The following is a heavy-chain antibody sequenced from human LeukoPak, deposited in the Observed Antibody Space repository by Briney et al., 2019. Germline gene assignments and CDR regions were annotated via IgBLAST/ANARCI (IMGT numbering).Heavy chain of an antibody. D-gene: IGHD4-17*01. V-gene: IGHV3-30*18. J-gene: IGHJ3*02. Sequence: GGSLRLSCAASGFTFSSYGMHWVRQAPGKGLEWVAVISYDGSNKYYADSVKGRFTISRDNSKNTLYLQMNSLRAEDTAVYYCAKDGVTTGAFDIWGQGTMVIVSS. CDR2: ISYDGSNK. CDR3: AKDGVTTGAFDI. CDR1: GFTFSSYG.